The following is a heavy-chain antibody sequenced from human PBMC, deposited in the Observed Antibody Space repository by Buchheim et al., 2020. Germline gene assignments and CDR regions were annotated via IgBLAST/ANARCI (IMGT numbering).Heavy chain of an antibody. V-gene: IGHV3-48*03. CDR2: ISSSGSTI. Sequence: EVQLVESGGGLVQPGGSLRLSCAASGFTFSSYEMNWVRQAPGKGLEWVSYISSSGSTIYSADSVKGRFTISRDNANNSLYLQMNSLRAEDTAVYYCARDLGIMITFGGVIVPSLWGQGTL. CDR1: GFTFSSYE. D-gene: IGHD3-16*02. CDR3: ARDLGIMITFGGVIVPSL. J-gene: IGHJ4*02.